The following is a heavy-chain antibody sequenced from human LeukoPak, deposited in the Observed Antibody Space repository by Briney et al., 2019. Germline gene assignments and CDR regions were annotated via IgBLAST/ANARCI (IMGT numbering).Heavy chain of an antibody. Sequence: SETLSLTCAVYGWSFNDYYWNWIRQPPGKGLEWIGETNARGDTNYNPSLKSRVTISVDTSKKQFSLRLTSLIAADTALYYCARGQVPTARGYNWFDPWGQGTLVTVSS. CDR3: ARGQVPTARGYNWFDP. D-gene: IGHD2-2*01. CDR2: TNARGDT. V-gene: IGHV4-34*01. J-gene: IGHJ5*02. CDR1: GWSFNDYY.